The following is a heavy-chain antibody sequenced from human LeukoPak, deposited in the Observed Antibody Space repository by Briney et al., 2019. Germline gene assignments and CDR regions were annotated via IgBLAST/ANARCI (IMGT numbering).Heavy chain of an antibody. CDR2: INAGNGNT. Sequence: GASVKVSCKASGYTFTSYAMHWVRQARGQRLEWMGWINAGNGNTKYSQKFQGRVTITRDTSASTAYMELSSLRSEDTAVYYCARVRNYYQEYFQHWGQGILVTVSS. CDR1: GYTFTSYA. V-gene: IGHV1-3*01. J-gene: IGHJ1*01. D-gene: IGHD3-10*01. CDR3: ARVRNYYQEYFQH.